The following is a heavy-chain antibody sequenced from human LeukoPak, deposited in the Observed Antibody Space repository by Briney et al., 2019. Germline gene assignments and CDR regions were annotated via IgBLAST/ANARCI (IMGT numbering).Heavy chain of an antibody. V-gene: IGHV4-59*08. J-gene: IGHJ4*02. CDR1: GGSMSSYY. Sequence: SETLSLTCTVTGGSMSSYYWSWIRQPPGKGLEWIGYIYYSGSTKYNPSLKSRVTISVDTSKNQFSLKLSSVTAADTAVYYCARGARAGYNLEPFDYWGQGTLVTVSS. D-gene: IGHD5-24*01. CDR2: IYYSGST. CDR3: ARGARAGYNLEPFDY.